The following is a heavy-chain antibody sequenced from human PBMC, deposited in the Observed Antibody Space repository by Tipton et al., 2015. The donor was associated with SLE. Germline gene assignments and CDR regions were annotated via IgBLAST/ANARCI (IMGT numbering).Heavy chain of an antibody. CDR1: GGSFSGYY. J-gene: IGHJ6*03. D-gene: IGHD2-2*01. CDR3: ATSRICSSTSCSTLNYMDV. Sequence: TLSLTCAVYGGSFSGYYWSWIRQPPGKGLEWIGEINHSGSTNYNPSLKSRVTISVDTSKNQFSLKLSSVTAADTAVYYCATSRICSSTSCSTLNYMDVWGKGTTVTVSS. CDR2: INHSGST. V-gene: IGHV4-34*01.